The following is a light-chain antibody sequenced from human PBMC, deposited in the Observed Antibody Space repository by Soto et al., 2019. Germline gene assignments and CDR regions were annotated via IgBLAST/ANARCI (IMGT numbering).Light chain of an antibody. Sequence: EIVLTQSPATLSVSPGERVILSCRASQSVDISLAWYQQKPGQAPRLLIYGASTRATDMPGTFSGRGSGTEFTLTITSLRPEDFGVYYCQQYRSWPRTFGQGTKVHI. CDR1: QSVDIS. V-gene: IGKV3-15*01. CDR2: GAS. CDR3: QQYRSWPRT. J-gene: IGKJ1*01.